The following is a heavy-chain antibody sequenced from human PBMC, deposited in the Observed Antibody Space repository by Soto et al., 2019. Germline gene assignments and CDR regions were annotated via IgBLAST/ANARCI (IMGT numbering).Heavy chain of an antibody. CDR1: GGSMTSSNW. D-gene: IGHD1-1*01. CDR2: AHHSGRT. Sequence: SETLSLTCTVSGGSMTSSNWWNWVRQSPGKGLEWIGEAHHSGRTNYNPSLKSRVTISVDTSKNQFSLKLTSVTAADTAVYYCARDKITGLFDYWGQGTLVTVS. CDR3: ARDKITGLFDY. J-gene: IGHJ4*02. V-gene: IGHV4-4*02.